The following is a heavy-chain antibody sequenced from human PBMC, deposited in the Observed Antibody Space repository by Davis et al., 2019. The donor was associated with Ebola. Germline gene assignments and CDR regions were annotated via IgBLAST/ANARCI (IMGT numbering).Heavy chain of an antibody. CDR1: GDSVSSNSAA. V-gene: IGHV6-1*01. J-gene: IGHJ4*02. CDR2: TYYRSKWYN. Sequence: SQTLSLTCAISGDSVSSNSAAWNWIRQSPSRGLEWLGRTYYRSKWYNDYAVSVKSRITINPDTSKNQFSLKLSSVTAADTAVYYCARLHLGAQLAAARYFDYWGQGTLVTVSS. CDR3: ARLHLGAQLAAARYFDY. D-gene: IGHD6-13*01.